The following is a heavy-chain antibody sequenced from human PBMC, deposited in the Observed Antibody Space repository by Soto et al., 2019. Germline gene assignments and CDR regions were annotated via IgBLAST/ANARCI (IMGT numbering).Heavy chain of an antibody. D-gene: IGHD4-4*01. J-gene: IGHJ3*02. V-gene: IGHV3-9*01. CDR1: GFTFDDYA. CDR3: AIELYSNYGDAFDI. CDR2: ISWNSDNI. Sequence: EVQLVESGGGLVQPGRSLSLTCAASGFTFDDYAMHWVRQAPEKGLEWVSGISWNSDNIVYANSVKGRITISRDNAKNSLYLQMNSLRADDTALYFCAIELYSNYGDAFDIWGQGTMVTFSS.